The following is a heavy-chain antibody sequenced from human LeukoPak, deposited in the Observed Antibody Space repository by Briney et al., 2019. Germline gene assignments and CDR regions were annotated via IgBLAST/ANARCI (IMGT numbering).Heavy chain of an antibody. V-gene: IGHV3-23*01. D-gene: IGHD3-10*01. CDR1: GFTFSSYA. CDR3: AKDQSELLYDTGEDY. Sequence: PGGSLRLSCAASGFTFSSYAMSWVRQAPGKGLEWVSAISGSGGSTYYADSLKGRFTLSRDSSKNTLYLQMNSLRGEDTAVYYCAKDQSELLYDTGEDYWGQGTLVTVSS. CDR2: ISGSGGST. J-gene: IGHJ4*02.